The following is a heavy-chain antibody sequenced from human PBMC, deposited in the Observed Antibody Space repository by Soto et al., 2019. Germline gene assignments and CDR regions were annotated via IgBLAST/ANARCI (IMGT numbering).Heavy chain of an antibody. CDR3: ARGLFDWTDDKDNWFDP. V-gene: IGHV1-8*01. J-gene: IGHJ5*02. D-gene: IGHD3-9*01. CDR1: GYTFTSYD. Sequence: ASVKVSCKASGYTFTSYDINWVRQATGQGLEWMGWMNPNSGNTGYAQKFQGRVTMTRNTSISTAYMELSSLRSEDTAVYYCARGLFDWTDDKDNWFDPWGQGTLVTVSS. CDR2: MNPNSGNT.